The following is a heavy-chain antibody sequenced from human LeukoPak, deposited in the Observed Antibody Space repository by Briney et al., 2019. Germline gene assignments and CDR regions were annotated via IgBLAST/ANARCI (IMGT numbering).Heavy chain of an antibody. CDR2: INHSGST. Sequence: PSETLSPTCAVYGGSFSGYYWSWIRQPPGKGLEWIGEINHSGSTNYNPSLKSRVTISVDTSKNQFSLKLSSVTAADTAVYYCARGLRAAHFDYWGQGTLVTVSS. D-gene: IGHD6-13*01. CDR1: GGSFSGYY. J-gene: IGHJ4*02. CDR3: ARGLRAAHFDY. V-gene: IGHV4-34*01.